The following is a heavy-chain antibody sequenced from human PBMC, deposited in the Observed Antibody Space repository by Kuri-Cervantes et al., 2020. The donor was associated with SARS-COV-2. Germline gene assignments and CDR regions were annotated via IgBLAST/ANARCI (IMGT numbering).Heavy chain of an antibody. Sequence: ASEKVSCKASAYTFTAYYIHWVRQAPGQGLEWMGWINPYNGDTNYAQKFQGRVTLTRDTSISTAYMELNRLRSDDTAVYYCARDPGYCSGGTCLDYWGQGTLVTVSS. J-gene: IGHJ4*02. CDR2: INPYNGDT. CDR1: AYTFTAYY. V-gene: IGHV1-2*02. D-gene: IGHD2-15*01. CDR3: ARDPGYCSGGTCLDY.